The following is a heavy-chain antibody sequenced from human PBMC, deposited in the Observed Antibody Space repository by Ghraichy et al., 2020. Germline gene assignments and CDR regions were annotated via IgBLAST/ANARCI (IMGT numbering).Heavy chain of an antibody. J-gene: IGHJ6*02. V-gene: IGHV4-28*03. D-gene: IGHD1-7*01. CDR2: IYYSGST. Sequence: SETLSLTCAVSGYSISSSNWWGWIRQPPGKGLEWIGYIYYSGSTYYNPSLKSRVTMSVDTSKNQFSLKLSSVTAVDTAVYYCARAQLELRHGMDVWGQGTTVTVSS. CDR1: GYSISSSNW. CDR3: ARAQLELRHGMDV.